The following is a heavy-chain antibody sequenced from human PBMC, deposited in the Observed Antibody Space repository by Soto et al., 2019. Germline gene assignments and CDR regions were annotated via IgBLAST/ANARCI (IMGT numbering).Heavy chain of an antibody. CDR1: RFRFSDYY. CDR3: ASGSGSSYFDY. J-gene: IGHJ4*02. CDR2: ISTSGSTK. V-gene: IGHV3-11*01. Sequence: QAQLVESGGGLVKPGGSLRLSCATSRFRFSDYYMSWIRQAPGKGLESIAYISTSGSTKYYADSVKCRFTISRDNAKNSLYLQMNSLRVEDTAIYYCASGSGSSYFDYWGRGTLVTVSS.